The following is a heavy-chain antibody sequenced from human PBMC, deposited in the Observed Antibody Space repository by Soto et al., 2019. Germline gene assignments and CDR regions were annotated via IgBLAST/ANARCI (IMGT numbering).Heavy chain of an antibody. V-gene: IGHV1-69*01. D-gene: IGHD3-16*01. CDR1: GGTFSSYA. J-gene: IGHJ4*02. CDR2: IIPIFGTA. CDR3: ARGGVVGRLGELPADY. Sequence: QVQLVQSGAEVKKPGSSVKVSCKASGGTFSSYAISWVRQAPGQGLEWMGGIIPIFGTANYAQKFQGRVTITADESTDPAHMGVRSLGTEDTAGYYCARGGVVGRLGELPADYWGQGTLVTVSS.